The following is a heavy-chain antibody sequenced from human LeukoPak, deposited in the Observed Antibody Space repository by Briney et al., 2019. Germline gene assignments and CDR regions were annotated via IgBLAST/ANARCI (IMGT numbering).Heavy chain of an antibody. V-gene: IGHV1-8*03. Sequence: GASVKVSCKASGYTFTSYGINWVRQAPGQGLEWMGWITPDDGHGGYAQNFQGRVTITRDTSISTAYMELNSLRSDDTAVYYCARSETGDERIGVDYWGQGTLVTVSS. CDR1: GYTFTSYG. CDR3: ARSETGDERIGVDY. J-gene: IGHJ4*02. CDR2: ITPDDGHG. D-gene: IGHD1-14*01.